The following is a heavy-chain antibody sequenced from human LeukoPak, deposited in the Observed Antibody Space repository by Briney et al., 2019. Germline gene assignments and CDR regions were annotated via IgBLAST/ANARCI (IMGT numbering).Heavy chain of an antibody. Sequence: SETLSLTCTVSGGSISSYYWSWIRQPAGKGLEWIGRIYTSGSTNYNPSLKSRVTMSVDTSKNQFSLELSSVTAADTAVYYCARGGYNWNDDDAFDIWGQGTMVTVSS. D-gene: IGHD1-1*01. CDR1: GGSISSYY. J-gene: IGHJ3*02. CDR3: ARGGYNWNDDDAFDI. V-gene: IGHV4-4*07. CDR2: IYTSGST.